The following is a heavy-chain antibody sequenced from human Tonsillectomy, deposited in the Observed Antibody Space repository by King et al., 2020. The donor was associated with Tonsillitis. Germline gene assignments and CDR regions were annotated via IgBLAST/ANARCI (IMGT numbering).Heavy chain of an antibody. Sequence: VQLVESGGTLVQPGGSLRLSCAASGFTFNSYAMNWVRQAPGKGLEWVATITGGGGSTYYADSGKGRFTISRDNSKNTPYLQMDSLRAEDTAVYYCAKDYPLTGAFDFWGQGTMVTVSS. J-gene: IGHJ3*01. CDR1: GFTFNSYA. CDR3: AKDYPLTGAFDF. V-gene: IGHV3-23*04. CDR2: ITGGGGST.